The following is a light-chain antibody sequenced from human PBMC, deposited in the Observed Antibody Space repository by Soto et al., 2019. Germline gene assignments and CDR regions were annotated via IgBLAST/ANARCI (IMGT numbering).Light chain of an antibody. J-gene: IGKJ4*01. CDR1: QSVRSY. CDR2: DAS. V-gene: IGKV3-11*01. Sequence: EIVLTQSPATLSLSPVERATLSCRASQSVRSYLSWYQQKPCQAPRLLIYDASNRATDIPARFSGSGSGTDFTLTISSLDPEDSAVYYCHQRSKWPLTFGGGTKV. CDR3: HQRSKWPLT.